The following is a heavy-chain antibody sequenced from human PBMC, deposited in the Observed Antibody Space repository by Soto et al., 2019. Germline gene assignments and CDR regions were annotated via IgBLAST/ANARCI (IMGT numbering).Heavy chain of an antibody. CDR1: GFAFGSYG. CDR3: LRDQRHWNEFADQ. D-gene: IGHD1-1*01. J-gene: IGHJ4*02. Sequence: GGSLRLSCAASGFAFGSYGMHWVRQAPGKGLVWVSRISQDGAIATQADSVKGRFTISRDNAKNTLFLQMNSLRADDTAVYYCLRDQRHWNEFADQWGQGTLVTVSS. CDR2: ISQDGAIA. V-gene: IGHV3-74*01.